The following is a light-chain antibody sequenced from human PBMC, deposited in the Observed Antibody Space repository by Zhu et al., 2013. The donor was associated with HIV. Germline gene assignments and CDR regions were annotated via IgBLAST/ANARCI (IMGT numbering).Light chain of an antibody. V-gene: IGKV3-11*01. Sequence: EVVLTQSPATLSLSPGERATLSCRASQSVGRYLAWYQHRPGQAPRLLIYDASNRATGVPTKFSGSGSGTDFTLTISSLEPEDFAIYYCQHRSSWSLTFGGGTKVEIK. CDR1: QSVGRY. J-gene: IGKJ4*01. CDR3: QHRSSWSLT. CDR2: DAS.